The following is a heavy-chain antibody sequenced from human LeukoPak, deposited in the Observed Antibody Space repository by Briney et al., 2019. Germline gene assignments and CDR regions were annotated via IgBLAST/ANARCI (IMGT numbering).Heavy chain of an antibody. CDR1: GGSFSGYY. J-gene: IGHJ4*02. CDR3: ARAAGVGTFDY. Sequence: PSETLSLTCAVYGGSFSGYYWSWIRQPPGKGLEWIGEINHSGSTNYNPSLKSRVTISVDTSKNQFSLKLSSVTAADTAVYYCARAAGVGTFDYWGQGTLVTVSS. V-gene: IGHV4-34*01. CDR2: INHSGST. D-gene: IGHD2-15*01.